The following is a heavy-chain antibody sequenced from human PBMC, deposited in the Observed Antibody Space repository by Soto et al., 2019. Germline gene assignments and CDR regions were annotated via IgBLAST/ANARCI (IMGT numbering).Heavy chain of an antibody. CDR2: ISYGGANN. CDR3: ARGPRSCSYTSCYTIDY. D-gene: IGHD2-2*02. J-gene: IGHJ4*02. Sequence: QVQLVESGGGVVQPGRSLRLTCAVSGFTFNSHAMHWVRQAPGKGLEWVAVISYGGANNYYADSVKGRFTISRDNSQNRLFLQMNSLRPEETAVYYCARGPRSCSYTSCYTIDYWGQGTLVTVSS. CDR1: GFTFNSHA. V-gene: IGHV3-30*03.